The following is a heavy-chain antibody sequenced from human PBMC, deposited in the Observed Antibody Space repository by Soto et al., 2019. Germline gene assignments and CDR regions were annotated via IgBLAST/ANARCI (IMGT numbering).Heavy chain of an antibody. Sequence: SEPMSVPYTVSGGSISGHYWSWIRQPPGKGLEWIGYIYYSGSTNYNPSLKSRVIMSVDTSENQFSLKLSSVTAADTAVYYCATGPEASYYDTLTGYSYAMDVWGQGTTVTVSS. V-gene: IGHV4-59*11. D-gene: IGHD3-9*01. CDR3: ATGPEASYYDTLTGYSYAMDV. CDR2: IYYSGST. J-gene: IGHJ6*02. CDR1: GGSISGHY.